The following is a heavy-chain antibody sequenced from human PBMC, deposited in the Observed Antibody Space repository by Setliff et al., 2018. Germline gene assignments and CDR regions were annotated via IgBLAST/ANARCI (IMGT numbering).Heavy chain of an antibody. CDR3: AREGVDIRSSTDYRYYMDV. CDR1: GYTLTNYY. J-gene: IGHJ6*03. Sequence: ASVKVSCKASGYTLTNYYMRWVRQAPGQGLEWMGIINPSGGLTRYAQKFQGRVTMTRDTSTSTVYMEVISLRSEDTAVYYCAREGVDIRSSTDYRYYMDVWGKGTTVTVSS. V-gene: IGHV1-46*01. CDR2: INPSGGLT. D-gene: IGHD5-12*01.